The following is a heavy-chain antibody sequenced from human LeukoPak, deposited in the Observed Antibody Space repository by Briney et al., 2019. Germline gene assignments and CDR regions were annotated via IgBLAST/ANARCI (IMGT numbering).Heavy chain of an antibody. CDR3: ATSTMVRGAARYFDY. V-gene: IGHV3-23*01. Sequence: GGSLRLSCAASGFTFSSYAMSWVRQAPGKGLEWVSAISGSGGSTYYADSVKGRFTISRDNSKNTLYLQMNSLRAEDTAVYYCATSTMVRGAARYFDYWGQGTLVTASS. CDR2: ISGSGGST. CDR1: GFTFSSYA. J-gene: IGHJ4*02. D-gene: IGHD3-10*01.